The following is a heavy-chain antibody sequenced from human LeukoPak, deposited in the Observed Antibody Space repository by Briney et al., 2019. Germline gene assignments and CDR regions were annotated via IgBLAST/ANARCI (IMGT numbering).Heavy chain of an antibody. J-gene: IGHJ6*03. CDR1: GGSFSGYY. V-gene: IGHV4-34*01. CDR3: ARARAYYDSSGLLYYYYYMDV. Sequence: PSETLSLTCAVYGGSFSGYYWSWIRQPPGKGLEWIGEINHSGSTNYNPSLKSRVTISVDTSKNQFSLKLSSVTAADTAVYYCARARAYYDSSGLLYYYYYMDVWGKGTTVTISS. D-gene: IGHD3-22*01. CDR2: INHSGST.